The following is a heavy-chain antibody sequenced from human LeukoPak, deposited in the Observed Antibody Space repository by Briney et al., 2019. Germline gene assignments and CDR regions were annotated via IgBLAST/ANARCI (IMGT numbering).Heavy chain of an antibody. CDR1: GFTFSGYS. CDR2: ISRSSSTI. D-gene: IGHD5-18*01. J-gene: IGHJ6*02. CDR3: AREGGDTAMEDYYYYGMDV. Sequence: GGSLRLSCAASGFTFSGYSMNWVRQAPGKGLEWVSYISRSSSTIYYADSVKGRFTISRDSAKNSLYLQMNSLRAEDTAVYYCAREGGDTAMEDYYYYGMDVWGQGTTVTVSS. V-gene: IGHV3-48*04.